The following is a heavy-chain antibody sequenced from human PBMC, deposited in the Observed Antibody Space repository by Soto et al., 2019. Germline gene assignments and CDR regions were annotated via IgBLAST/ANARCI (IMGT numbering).Heavy chain of an antibody. Sequence: QVQLQESGPGLVKPSQTLSLTGTVSAGSIRSGDYYWTWNRQPPGKGLEWIGYIDHSGSAYYNPSLKSRATISIDTSNNQFSLKMTSVTAADTAVYYCAGELGTFYFDHWGQGTLVTVSS. CDR1: AGSIRSGDYY. D-gene: IGHD7-27*01. CDR2: IDHSGSA. CDR3: AGELGTFYFDH. V-gene: IGHV4-30-4*01. J-gene: IGHJ4*02.